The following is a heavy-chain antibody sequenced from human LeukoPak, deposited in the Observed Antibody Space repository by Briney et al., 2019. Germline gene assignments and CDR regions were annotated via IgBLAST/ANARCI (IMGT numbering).Heavy chain of an antibody. D-gene: IGHD1-1*01. J-gene: IGHJ4*02. V-gene: IGHV3-13*01. Sequence: QPGGSLRLSCAASGFTFSTYAMSWVRQAPGKGLEWVSAIGTAGDTYYTGSVKGRFTISRENAKNSLYLQMNSLRAGDTAVYYCARVAKERVGGVYYFDYWGQGTLVTVSS. CDR2: IGTAGDT. CDR1: GFTFSTYA. CDR3: ARVAKERVGGVYYFDY.